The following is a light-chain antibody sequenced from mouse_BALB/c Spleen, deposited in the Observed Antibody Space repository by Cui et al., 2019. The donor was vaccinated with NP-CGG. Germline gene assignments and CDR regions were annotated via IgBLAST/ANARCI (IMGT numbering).Light chain of an antibody. CDR2: GTN. V-gene: IGLV1*01. Sequence: QAVVTQESALTTSPGETVTLTCRSSTGAVTTRNYANWVQEKPDHICPGLIGGTNNRVPGVPARFSGSLIGDKAALTITGAQTEDEAIYFCALWYSNHWVFGGGTKLTVL. J-gene: IGLJ1*01. CDR1: TGAVTTRNY. CDR3: ALWYSNHWV.